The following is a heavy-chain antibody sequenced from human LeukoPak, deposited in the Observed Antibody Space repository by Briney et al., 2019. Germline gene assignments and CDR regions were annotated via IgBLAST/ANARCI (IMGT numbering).Heavy chain of an antibody. J-gene: IGHJ4*02. CDR3: AHGLRVYDFLTGSYPLYFDF. Sequence: SGPALVKPTQTLTLTCTFSGFSLRTSGVGVGWIRQPPGKALEWLALIYWNDDKRYSPSLKSGLTITKDTSRNQVVLKMTNLDPVDTATYYCAHGLRVYDFLTGSYPLYFDFWGQGILVTVSS. D-gene: IGHD3-9*01. CDR1: GFSLRTSGVG. CDR2: IYWNDDK. V-gene: IGHV2-5*01.